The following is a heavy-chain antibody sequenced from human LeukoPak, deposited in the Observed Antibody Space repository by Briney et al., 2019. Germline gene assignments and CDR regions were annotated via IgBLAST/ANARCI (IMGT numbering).Heavy chain of an antibody. CDR3: AKDLYSSGWSLFDY. Sequence: GGSLRLSCAASGFTFSSYEMNWVRQAPGKGLEWVSYISSSGSTIYYADSVKGRFTISRDNSKNTLYLQMNSLRAEDTAVYYCAKDLYSSGWSLFDYWGQGTLVTVSS. D-gene: IGHD6-19*01. CDR2: ISSSGSTI. CDR1: GFTFSSYE. J-gene: IGHJ4*02. V-gene: IGHV3-48*03.